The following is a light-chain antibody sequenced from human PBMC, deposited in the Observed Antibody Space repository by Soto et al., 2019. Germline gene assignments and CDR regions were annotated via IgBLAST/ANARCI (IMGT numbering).Light chain of an antibody. J-gene: IGLJ2*01. CDR2: YDS. V-gene: IGLV3-21*04. CDR1: KIGSKS. Sequence: SYELTQPPSVSVAPGKTARITCGGNKIGSKSVHWYQQKPGQAPVLVIYYDSDRPSGIPERFSGSNSGNTATLTISRVEAGDEADYYCQVWDSSSAPFGGGTKVTVL. CDR3: QVWDSSSAP.